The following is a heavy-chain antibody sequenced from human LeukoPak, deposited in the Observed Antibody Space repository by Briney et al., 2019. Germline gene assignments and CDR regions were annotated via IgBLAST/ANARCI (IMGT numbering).Heavy chain of an antibody. CDR2: IKQDGSEK. Sequence: GGSLRLSCAASGFTFSSYWMSWVRQAPGKGLEWVAYIKQDGSEKYYVDSVKGRFTISRGNAKNSLYLQMNSLRAEDTAVYYCARSLYPSGSFFDYWGQGTLVTVSS. D-gene: IGHD6-13*01. V-gene: IGHV3-7*01. CDR1: GFTFSSYW. J-gene: IGHJ4*02. CDR3: ARSLYPSGSFFDY.